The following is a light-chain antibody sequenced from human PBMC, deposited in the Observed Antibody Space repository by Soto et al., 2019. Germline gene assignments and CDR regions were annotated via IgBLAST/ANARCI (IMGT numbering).Light chain of an antibody. V-gene: IGKV1-5*01. J-gene: IGKJ1*01. CDR1: QSISSG. Sequence: DIQMTQSPSTLSASVGDRVTITCRASQSISSGWAWYQQKPGKAPKLLIYDASSLESGVPSRFSGSGSGTEFTLTISSLQPDDFATYYCQQYNSYWTFGQGTKVEIK. CDR3: QQYNSYWT. CDR2: DAS.